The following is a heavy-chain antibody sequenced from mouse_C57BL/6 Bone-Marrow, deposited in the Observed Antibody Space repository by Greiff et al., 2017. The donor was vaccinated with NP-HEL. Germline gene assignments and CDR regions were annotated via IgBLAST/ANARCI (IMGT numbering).Heavy chain of an antibody. D-gene: IGHD2-3*01. CDR2: IYPGSGST. CDR3: ARSSDGYYEDY. V-gene: IGHV1-55*01. J-gene: IGHJ2*01. Sequence: QVHVKQPGAELVKPGASVKMSCKASGYTFTSYWITWVKQRPGQGLEWIGDIYPGSGSTNYNEKFKSKATLTVDTSSSTAYMQLSSLTSEDSAVYYCARSSDGYYEDYWGQGTTLTVSS. CDR1: GYTFTSYW.